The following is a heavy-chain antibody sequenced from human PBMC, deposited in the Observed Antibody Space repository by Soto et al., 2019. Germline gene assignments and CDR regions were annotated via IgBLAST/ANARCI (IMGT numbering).Heavy chain of an antibody. CDR3: AREMGACSDSSCYPGPYDS. V-gene: IGHV3-33*01. D-gene: IGHD3-16*01. Sequence: GSLRLSCAASGFIFNSYGMHWVRQSPGKGLEWVALMWYDRSHTYYAESVKGRFNISRDESKNMLFLHMSGLRAEDTAVYYCAREMGACSDSSCYPGPYDSWGQGTLVTVSS. CDR2: MWYDRSHT. J-gene: IGHJ5*02. CDR1: GFIFNSYG.